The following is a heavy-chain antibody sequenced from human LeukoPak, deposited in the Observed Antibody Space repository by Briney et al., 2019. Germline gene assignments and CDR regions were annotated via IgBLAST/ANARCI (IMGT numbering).Heavy chain of an antibody. CDR1: GFTFSDFV. D-gene: IGHD1-26*01. V-gene: IGHV3-23*01. CDR3: AKNSGSNSGRPEN. Sequence: HSGGSLRLSCAASGFTFSDFVMSWVRQAPGKGLEWVSAIRSDGLTTYYADSVKGRFTISRDNSKNTLYLQMSTLRVEDTAIYYCAKNSGSNSGRPENWGPGTLVTVSS. CDR2: IRSDGLTT. J-gene: IGHJ4*02.